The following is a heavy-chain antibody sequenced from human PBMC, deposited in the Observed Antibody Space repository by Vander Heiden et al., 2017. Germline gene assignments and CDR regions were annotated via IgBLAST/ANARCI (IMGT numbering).Heavy chain of an antibody. CDR2: ISPGDSGS. D-gene: IGHD3-3*01. CDR3: ARGQLSHYHFWSGYYKF. V-gene: IGHV5-51*03. J-gene: IGHJ4*02. Sequence: EVQLVQSGAEVKKPGESLRISCQASGYTFTSYWVAWVRQMPGKGLEWLGLISPGDSGSNYSPSFQGQVVMSVDKSRSIAYLQWNSLKASDTAIYYCARGQLSHYHFWSGYYKFWGQGTLVTVSS. CDR1: GYTFTSYW.